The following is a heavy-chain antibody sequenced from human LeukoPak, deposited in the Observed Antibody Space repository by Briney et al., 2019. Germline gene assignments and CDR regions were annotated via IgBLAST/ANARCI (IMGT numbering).Heavy chain of an antibody. J-gene: IGHJ4*02. CDR3: ARRGYCSSTSCYLVDY. CDR1: GFTFSDYY. Sequence: PGGSLRLSCAASGFTFSDYYMSWIRQAPGKGLEWVSYISSSGSTIYCADSVKGRFTISRDNAKNSLYLQMNSLRAEDTAVYYCARRGYCSSTSCYLVDYWGQGTLVTVSS. D-gene: IGHD2-2*01. CDR2: ISSSGSTI. V-gene: IGHV3-11*01.